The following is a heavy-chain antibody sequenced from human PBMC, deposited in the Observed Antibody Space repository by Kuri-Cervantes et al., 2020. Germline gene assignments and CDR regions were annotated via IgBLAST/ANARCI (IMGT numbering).Heavy chain of an antibody. CDR1: GYTFTSYG. Sequence: ASVKVSCKASGYTFTSYGISWVRQATGQGLEWMGGFDPEDGETIYAQKFQGRVTMTEDTSTDTAYMELSSLRSEDTAVYYCATGLAVGQPLYYFDYWGQGTLVTVSS. D-gene: IGHD2-21*01. CDR3: ATGLAVGQPLYYFDY. J-gene: IGHJ4*02. CDR2: FDPEDGET. V-gene: IGHV1-24*01.